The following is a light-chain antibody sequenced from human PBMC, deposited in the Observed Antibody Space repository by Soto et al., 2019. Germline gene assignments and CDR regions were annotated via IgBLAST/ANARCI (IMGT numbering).Light chain of an antibody. J-gene: IGKJ3*01. CDR2: DAS. CDR3: QQFNNYPVP. Sequence: ANQLTQSPSSLSASVGDRVTITCRASQAISSALAWYQQKPGKPPKLLIYDASSLESGVPSRFSGSGSGTDFTLTINSLQPEDFATYYCQQFNNYPVPFGPGTTVDIK. CDR1: QAISSA. V-gene: IGKV1D-13*01.